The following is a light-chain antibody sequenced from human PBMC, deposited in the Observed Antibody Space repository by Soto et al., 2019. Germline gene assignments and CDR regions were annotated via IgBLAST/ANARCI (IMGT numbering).Light chain of an antibody. Sequence: QSVLTQPASVSGSPGQSITISCTGTSSDVGGYNYVSWYQQHPGKAPKLMIYEVTSRPSGVSNRFSGSKSVNTASLTISGLQAEDEADYYCSSYTSSGTFVFGTGTKLTVL. CDR2: EVT. J-gene: IGLJ1*01. CDR1: SSDVGGYNY. V-gene: IGLV2-14*01. CDR3: SSYTSSGTFV.